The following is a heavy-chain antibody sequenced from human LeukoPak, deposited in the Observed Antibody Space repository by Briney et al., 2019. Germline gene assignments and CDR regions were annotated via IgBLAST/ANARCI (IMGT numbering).Heavy chain of an antibody. J-gene: IGHJ4*02. V-gene: IGHV3-30*02. Sequence: PGGSLRLSCAASGFTFSSYGMHWVRQAPGKGLEWVAFIRYDGSNKYYADSVKGRFTISRDNSKNTLYLQMNSLRAEDTAVYYCAREPKKEDYYDSSGFVWGQGTLVTVSS. CDR1: GFTFSSYG. D-gene: IGHD3-22*01. CDR3: AREPKKEDYYDSSGFV. CDR2: IRYDGSNK.